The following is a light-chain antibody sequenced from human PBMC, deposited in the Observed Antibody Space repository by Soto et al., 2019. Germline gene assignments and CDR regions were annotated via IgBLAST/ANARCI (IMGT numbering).Light chain of an antibody. Sequence: EIVMTQSPATLSVSPGERVTLSCRASQSVSSNLAWYQQKVGQAPRLLIYGASTRATGTPARFSGSGSGTDFTLTISSLQSEDFAVYYCQQYGSSPWTFGQGTKVDIK. CDR1: QSVSSN. J-gene: IGKJ1*01. CDR2: GAS. V-gene: IGKV3D-15*02. CDR3: QQYGSSPWT.